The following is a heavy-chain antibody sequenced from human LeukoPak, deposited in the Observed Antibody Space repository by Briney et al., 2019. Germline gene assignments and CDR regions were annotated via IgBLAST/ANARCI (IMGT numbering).Heavy chain of an antibody. CDR3: ARTTLTQQVTWFDP. CDR2: TYYRSKWYD. V-gene: IGHV6-1*01. Sequence: SQTLSLSCAISGDSVSNKNAAWNWIRQSPSRGLEWLGRTYYRSKWYDDYATSVKSRIIINPDTSKNQFSLQLNSVTPEDTAVYYCARTTLTQQVTWFDPWGQGTQVTVSS. CDR1: GDSVSNKNAA. J-gene: IGHJ5*02. D-gene: IGHD2-21*02.